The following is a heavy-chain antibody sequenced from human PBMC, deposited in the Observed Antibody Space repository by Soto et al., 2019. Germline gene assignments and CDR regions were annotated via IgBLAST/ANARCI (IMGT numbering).Heavy chain of an antibody. D-gene: IGHD3-3*01. CDR2: ISYDGSNK. V-gene: IGHV3-30-3*01. CDR1: GFTFRSYA. Sequence: GSLRLSCAASGFTFRSYAIHLFRHSAYKWLEWVAVISYDGSNKYYADSVKGRFTISRDNSKNTLYLQMNSLRAEDTAVYYCARSMGFWSGYLDYWGQGTLVTVSS. CDR3: ARSMGFWSGYLDY. J-gene: IGHJ4*02.